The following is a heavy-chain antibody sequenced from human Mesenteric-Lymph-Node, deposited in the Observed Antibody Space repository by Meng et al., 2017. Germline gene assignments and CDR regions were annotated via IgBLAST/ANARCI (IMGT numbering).Heavy chain of an antibody. CDR1: GGSISATSYY. Sequence: ESLKISCTVSGGSISATSYYWGWIRQPPGKALEWIGAISYSQKTDYNPSLKGRVTISADTSKNQFFLILTSVTAADTGVYYCARDIKPEGTYYYYGTDVWGQGTTVTVSS. V-gene: IGHV4-39*07. CDR3: ARDIKPEGTYYYYGTDV. CDR2: ISYSQKT. D-gene: IGHD1-1*01. J-gene: IGHJ6*02.